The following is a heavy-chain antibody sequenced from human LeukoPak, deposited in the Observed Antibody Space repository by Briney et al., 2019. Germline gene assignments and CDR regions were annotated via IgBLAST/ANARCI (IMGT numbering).Heavy chain of an antibody. Sequence: PSETLSLTCAVYGGSFSDHYWSWIRQPPGKGLEWIGEINHSGSTNYNPSLKSRVTISVDTPKNQFSLKLSSVTAADTAVYYCARGSDRFWSGFPRGYYYMDVWGKGTTVTVSS. CDR2: INHSGST. V-gene: IGHV4-34*01. CDR1: GGSFSDHY. J-gene: IGHJ6*03. D-gene: IGHD3-3*01. CDR3: ARGSDRFWSGFPRGYYYMDV.